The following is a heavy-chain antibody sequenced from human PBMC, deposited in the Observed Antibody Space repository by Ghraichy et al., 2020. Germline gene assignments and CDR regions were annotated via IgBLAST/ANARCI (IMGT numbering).Heavy chain of an antibody. D-gene: IGHD5-18*01. CDR1: VGSFNGYY. CDR2: IHPTGTT. CDR3: ARRRQTWSAAEGDAFDI. Sequence: ETLSLTCAVYVGSFNGYYWSWIRQPPGKGLEWIGEIHPTGTTNNSPSLKSRLTLLVDTSKNQFSLLLKSVTAADTAVYYCARRRQTWSAAEGDAFDIWSQGAMVTVSS. V-gene: IGHV4-34*01. J-gene: IGHJ3*02.